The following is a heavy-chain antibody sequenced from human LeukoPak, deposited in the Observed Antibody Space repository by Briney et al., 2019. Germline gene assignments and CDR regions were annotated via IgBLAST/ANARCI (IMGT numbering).Heavy chain of an antibody. D-gene: IGHD3-22*01. CDR1: GYAFTGYY. J-gene: IGHJ3*02. CDR2: MNPNSGNT. V-gene: IGHV1-8*02. CDR3: ARRFLGYDSSGYRDAFDI. Sequence: ASVKVSCKASGYAFTGYYMHWVRQAPGQGLEWMGWMNPNSGNTGYAQKFQGRVTMTRNTSISTAYMELSSLRSEDTAVYYCARRFLGYDSSGYRDAFDIWGQGTMATVSS.